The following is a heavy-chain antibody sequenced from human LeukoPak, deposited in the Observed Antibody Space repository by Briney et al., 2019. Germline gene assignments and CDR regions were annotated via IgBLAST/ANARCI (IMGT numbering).Heavy chain of an antibody. V-gene: IGHV3-33*01. CDR1: GFTFSSYG. Sequence: GGSLRLSCAASGFTFSSYGMHWVRQAPGKGLEWAAVIWYDGSNKYYADSVKGRFTISRDNSKNTLYLQMNSLRAEDTAVYYCARDTGYSYGRGWFDPWGQGTLVTVSS. CDR3: ARDTGYSYGRGWFDP. CDR2: IWYDGSNK. D-gene: IGHD5-18*01. J-gene: IGHJ5*02.